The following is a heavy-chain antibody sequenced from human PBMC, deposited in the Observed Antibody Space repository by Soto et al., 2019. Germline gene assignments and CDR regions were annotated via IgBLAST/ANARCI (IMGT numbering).Heavy chain of an antibody. CDR2: IYYSGST. V-gene: IGHV4-59*12. CDR1: GGSISSYY. Sequence: SETLSLTCTVSGGSISSYYWSWIRQPPGKGLEWIGYIYYSGSTYYNPSLKSRVTISVDTSKNQFSLKLSSVTAADTAVYYCARTYYDFWSGYNYYFDYWGQGTLVTVSS. D-gene: IGHD3-3*01. J-gene: IGHJ4*02. CDR3: ARTYYDFWSGYNYYFDY.